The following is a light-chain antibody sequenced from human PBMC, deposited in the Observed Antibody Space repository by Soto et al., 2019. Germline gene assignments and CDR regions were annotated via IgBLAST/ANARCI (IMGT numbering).Light chain of an antibody. CDR3: QQYSSSLT. Sequence: EIFMTQSPATLSVFPGERVILSCRASQSVGSTLAWYQQKPGQAPRLLIRGASTRATGVPARFSGSGSGTEFTLTISSLQSEDFAVYYCQQYSSSLTFGGGTTREIK. CDR2: GAS. CDR1: QSVGST. J-gene: IGKJ4*02. V-gene: IGKV3-15*01.